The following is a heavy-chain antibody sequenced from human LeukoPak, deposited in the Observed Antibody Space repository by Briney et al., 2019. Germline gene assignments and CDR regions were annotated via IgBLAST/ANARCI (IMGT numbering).Heavy chain of an antibody. CDR1: GGTFSSYA. Sequence: SVKVSCKASGGTFSSYAISWVRQAPGQGLEWMGGIIPIFGTANYAQKFQGRVTITADESTSTAYMELSSLRSEDTAVYYCARSEGYCSSTSCHPFSDYWGQGTLVTVSS. J-gene: IGHJ4*02. D-gene: IGHD2-2*01. CDR2: IIPIFGTA. CDR3: ARSEGYCSSTSCHPFSDY. V-gene: IGHV1-69*13.